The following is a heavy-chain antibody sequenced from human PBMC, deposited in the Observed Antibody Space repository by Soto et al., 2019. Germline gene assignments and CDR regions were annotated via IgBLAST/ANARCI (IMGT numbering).Heavy chain of an antibody. Sequence: QVQLVQSEAEVKKPGASVRVSCKTSGYTFNNFGISWVRQAPGQGLEWMGWISTYNGNTKFAQKLQGRLTMTTDTSTSTAYMDLRRLRSDDTAIYYCARGGSTFSMVREVFSSDYWGQRTLVTVSS. CDR2: ISTYNGNT. CDR3: ARGGSTFSMVREVFSSDY. J-gene: IGHJ4*02. CDR1: GYTFNNFG. D-gene: IGHD3-10*01. V-gene: IGHV1-18*01.